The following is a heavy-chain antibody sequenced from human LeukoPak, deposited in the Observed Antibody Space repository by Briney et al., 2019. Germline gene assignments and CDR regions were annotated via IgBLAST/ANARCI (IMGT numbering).Heavy chain of an antibody. Sequence: SETLSLTCTVSGDAITGSSYYWGSIRQSPGKGLEWIGRMYYSGNTYSNPSLESRVSMSADTSKNQFSLKMNSVSVADTAVYYCARQYFDRTGYYYFDYWGQGTLVIVSS. D-gene: IGHD3-22*01. CDR3: ARQYFDRTGYYYFDY. CDR2: MYYSGNT. CDR1: GDAITGSSYY. J-gene: IGHJ4*02. V-gene: IGHV4-39*01.